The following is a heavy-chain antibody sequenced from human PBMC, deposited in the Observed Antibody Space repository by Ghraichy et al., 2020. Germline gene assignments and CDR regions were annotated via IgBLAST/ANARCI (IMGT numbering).Heavy chain of an antibody. D-gene: IGHD5-12*01. Sequence: GGSLRLSCAASGFTFSNYDMHWVRQVIGKGLEWVSAIGTAGDTYYSASVKGRFTFSRENAKNSLYLQMNSLTPGDTAVYYCARGGIVAGNLDYWGQGTLVSVSS. V-gene: IGHV3-13*01. J-gene: IGHJ4*02. CDR1: GFTFSNYD. CDR3: ARGGIVAGNLDY. CDR2: IGTAGDT.